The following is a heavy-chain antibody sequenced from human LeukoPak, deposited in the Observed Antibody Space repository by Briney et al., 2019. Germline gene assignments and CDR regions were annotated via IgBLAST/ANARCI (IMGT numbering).Heavy chain of an antibody. CDR2: ISSSSSYI. D-gene: IGHD6-13*01. CDR1: GFTFSSYW. V-gene: IGHV3-21*01. CDR3: ARDSSSWYYFDY. Sequence: PGGSLRLSCAASGFTFSSYWMSWVRQAPGKGLEWVSSISSSSSYIYYADSVKGRFTISRDNAKNSLYLQMNSLRAEDTAVYYCARDSSSWYYFDYWGQGTLVTVSS. J-gene: IGHJ4*02.